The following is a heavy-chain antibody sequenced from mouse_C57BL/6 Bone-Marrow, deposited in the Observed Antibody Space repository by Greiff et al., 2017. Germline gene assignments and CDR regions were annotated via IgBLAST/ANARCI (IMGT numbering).Heavy chain of an antibody. J-gene: IGHJ1*03. D-gene: IGHD2-4*01. CDR1: GYTFTSYW. Sequence: QVQLQQPGAELVKPGASVKLSCKASGYTFTSYWMQWVKQRPGQGLEWIGEIDPSDSYTNYNQKLKGKATLTVDPSSSPAYMQLSSLTSKDSAVYYCAIEDEIYYYYVGYFDVWGTGTTVTVSS. CDR3: AIEDEIYYYYVGYFDV. V-gene: IGHV1-50*01. CDR2: IDPSDSYT.